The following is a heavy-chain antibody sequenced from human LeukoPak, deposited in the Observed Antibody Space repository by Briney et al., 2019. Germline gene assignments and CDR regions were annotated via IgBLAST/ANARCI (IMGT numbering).Heavy chain of an antibody. J-gene: IGHJ4*02. D-gene: IGHD3-16*01. Sequence: GGSLRLSCAASGYTFSSHGLTWVRQAPGKGLEWVSTINGAGDNTYYAETVKGRFTISRDNSKNTLYLQMHSLRAEDTAIYYCAKVSVCYGCYLDYWGQGTQVTVS. V-gene: IGHV3-23*01. CDR3: AKVSVCYGCYLDY. CDR1: GYTFSSHG. CDR2: INGAGDNT.